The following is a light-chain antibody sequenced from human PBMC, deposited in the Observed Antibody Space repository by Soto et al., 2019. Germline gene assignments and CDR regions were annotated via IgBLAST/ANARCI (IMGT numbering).Light chain of an antibody. Sequence: DIQMTQSPSTLSASVGDRVTITFRASQSISSWLAWYQQKPGKAPKLLIYKASSLESGVPSRFSGSGAGAEFTVDISSLQPDDFATYYCQQYNSYQRAFGQG. CDR1: QSISSW. CDR2: KAS. CDR3: QQYNSYQRA. J-gene: IGKJ5*01. V-gene: IGKV1-5*03.